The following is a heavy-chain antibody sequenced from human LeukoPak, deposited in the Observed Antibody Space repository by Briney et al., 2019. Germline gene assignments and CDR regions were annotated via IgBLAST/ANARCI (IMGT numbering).Heavy chain of an antibody. J-gene: IGHJ4*02. D-gene: IGHD5-24*01. CDR1: GDTFRRYS. V-gene: IGHV1-69*06. CDR2: IIPVFRTA. Sequence: ASVKVSCKASGDTFRRYSISWVRQAPGQGLEWLGGIIPVFRTANYAQKFQGRVTITADKSTTTAYMELRSLRSEDTAIYYCARVLRRDGYNYWGYWGQGTLVTVSS. CDR3: ARVLRRDGYNYWGY.